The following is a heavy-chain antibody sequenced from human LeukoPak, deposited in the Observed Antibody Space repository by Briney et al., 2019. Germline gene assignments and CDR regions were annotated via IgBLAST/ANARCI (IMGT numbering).Heavy chain of an antibody. CDR2: ISSSGGTT. CDR3: AKYSPSYYRFLDGGRDL. CDR1: GFTFSSHT. Sequence: AGGSLRLSCAASGFTFSSHTMTWVRQAPGKGLEWVSSISSSGGTTYYADSVKGRFTSSRDNSKNTLYLQMNSLRAEDTAVYYGAKYSPSYYRFLDGGRDLWGQRTLVTVSS. J-gene: IGHJ5*02. D-gene: IGHD3-3*01. V-gene: IGHV3-23*01.